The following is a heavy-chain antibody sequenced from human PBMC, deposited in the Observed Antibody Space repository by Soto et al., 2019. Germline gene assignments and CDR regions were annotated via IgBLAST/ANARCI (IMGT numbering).Heavy chain of an antibody. V-gene: IGHV3-23*01. J-gene: IGHJ4*02. CDR1: GFTFSSYD. CDR2: ISVTGSGT. CDR3: ASTTATKSRDY. D-gene: IGHD4-17*01. Sequence: EVQLLESGGGLVQPGGSLGLSCAASGFTFSSYDMSWVRQAPGKGLEYVSSISVTGSGTYYADSVKGRFTISRDNSKNTLYLQMNSLRVKATAVYYCASTTATKSRDYWGQGTLVTVSS.